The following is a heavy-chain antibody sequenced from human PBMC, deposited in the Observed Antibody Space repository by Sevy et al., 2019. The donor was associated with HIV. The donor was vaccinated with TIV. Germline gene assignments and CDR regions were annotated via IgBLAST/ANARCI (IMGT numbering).Heavy chain of an antibody. CDR1: GGSISSSNW. D-gene: IGHD3-10*01. CDR3: SRGFDTPRGFDP. Sequence: SETLSLTCGVSGGSISSSNWWHWVRQPPGKGLEWIGEIYHSGSTNYNPSLKSRVTISMDNSKNQFSLKLNSVTAADTAVYYCSRGFDTPRGFDPWGQGTLVTVSS. V-gene: IGHV4-4*02. J-gene: IGHJ5*02. CDR2: IYHSGST.